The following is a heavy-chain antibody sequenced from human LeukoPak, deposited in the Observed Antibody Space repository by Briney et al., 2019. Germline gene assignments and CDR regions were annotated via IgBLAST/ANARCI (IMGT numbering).Heavy chain of an antibody. CDR2: ISSSSSYI. CDR1: GFTFSSYS. CDR3: ARGLDYYDSSGPPNY. J-gene: IGHJ4*02. Sequence: GGSLRLSCAASGFTFSSYSMNWVRQAPGKGLEWVSPISSSSSYIYYADSVKGRFTISRDNAKNSLYLQMNSLRAEDTAVYYCARGLDYYDSSGPPNYWGQGTLVTVSS. D-gene: IGHD3-22*01. V-gene: IGHV3-21*01.